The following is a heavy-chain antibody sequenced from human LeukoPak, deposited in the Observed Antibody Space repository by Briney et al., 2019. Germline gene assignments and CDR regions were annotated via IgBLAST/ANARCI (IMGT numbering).Heavy chain of an antibody. Sequence: SETLSLTCAVYGGSFSGYYWSWIRQPPGKGLEWIGEINHSGSTNYNPSLKSRVTISVDTSKNQFSLKLSSVTAADTAVYYCARSRVRGYGSGRLDAFDIWGQGTMVTVSS. V-gene: IGHV4-34*01. J-gene: IGHJ3*02. CDR1: GGSFSGYY. CDR2: INHSGST. D-gene: IGHD3-10*01. CDR3: ARSRVRGYGSGRLDAFDI.